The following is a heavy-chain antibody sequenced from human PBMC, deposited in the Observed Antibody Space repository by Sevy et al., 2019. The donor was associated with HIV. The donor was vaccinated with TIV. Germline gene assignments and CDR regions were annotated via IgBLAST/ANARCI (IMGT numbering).Heavy chain of an antibody. Sequence: GGSLRLSCAASGFTFDDYAMHWVRQAPGKGLEWVSGISWDSGSIGYADSVKGRFTISRDNAKNSLYLQMNSLRAEDMALYYCAKAHDCSGYYSTFDYWGQGTLVTVSS. J-gene: IGHJ4*02. D-gene: IGHD3-22*01. CDR2: ISWDSGSI. V-gene: IGHV3-9*03. CDR3: AKAHDCSGYYSTFDY. CDR1: GFTFDDYA.